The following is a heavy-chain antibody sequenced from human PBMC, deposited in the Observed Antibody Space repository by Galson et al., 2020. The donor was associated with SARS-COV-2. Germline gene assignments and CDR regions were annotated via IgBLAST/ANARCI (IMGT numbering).Heavy chain of an antibody. CDR2: IYYSGST. CDR3: ASASPVDCGTTNCYALFDS. J-gene: IGHJ4*02. D-gene: IGHD2-2*01. CDR1: GGSISSSSYY. Sequence: SETLSLTCTVSGGSISSSSYYWGWIRQPPGKGLEWIGSIYYSGSTYYNPSLQSRVTISVDTSKNQFSLKLSSVTAADTAVYYCASASPVDCGTTNCYALFDSWGQGTLVTVSS. V-gene: IGHV4-39*01.